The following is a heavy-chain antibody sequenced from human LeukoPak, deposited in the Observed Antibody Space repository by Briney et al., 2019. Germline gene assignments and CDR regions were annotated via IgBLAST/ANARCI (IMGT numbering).Heavy chain of an antibody. V-gene: IGHV4-31*03. Sequence: PSETLSLTCTVSGGSISSGGLYWSWIRQLPGKGLDWIGFIYYSGSTYYNPSLKSRVTISTDTSKNQFSLNLYSVTVADTAVYYCARVPEPGWFDPWGQGTLVTVSS. J-gene: IGHJ5*02. CDR3: ARVPEPGWFDP. CDR1: GGSISSGGLY. D-gene: IGHD1-14*01. CDR2: IYYSGST.